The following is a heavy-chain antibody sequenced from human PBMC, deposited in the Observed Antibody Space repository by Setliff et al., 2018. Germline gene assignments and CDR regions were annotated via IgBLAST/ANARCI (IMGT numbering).Heavy chain of an antibody. CDR3: ARINFYASSGYYYAPDY. Sequence: ASVKVSCKTSGYTFTNYGITWVRQAPGQGLEWMGWINNYNTNTNYAQKLQGRVAMTTDTYTSTAYMELRIPRSDDSAVYYRARINFYASSGYYYAPDYWGQGTLVTVSS. D-gene: IGHD3-22*01. CDR2: INNYNTNT. J-gene: IGHJ4*02. CDR1: GYTFTNYG. V-gene: IGHV1-18*01.